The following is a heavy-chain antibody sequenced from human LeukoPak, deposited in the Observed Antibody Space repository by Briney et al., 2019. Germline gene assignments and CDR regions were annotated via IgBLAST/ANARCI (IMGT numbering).Heavy chain of an antibody. CDR1: GLTFSSFW. J-gene: IGHJ4*02. CDR2: INEDGSHK. V-gene: IGHV3-7*05. D-gene: IGHD1-26*01. CDR3: VREGATFEN. Sequence: GGSLRLSCAASGLTFSSFWMSWVRQAPGKGLEWVANINEDGSHKYYVDSVEGRFTISRDNAKNSLYLQMNSLRAEDTAVYYCVREGATFENWGQGTLVTVSS.